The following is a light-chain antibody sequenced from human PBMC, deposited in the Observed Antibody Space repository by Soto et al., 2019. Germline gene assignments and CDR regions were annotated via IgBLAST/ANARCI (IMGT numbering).Light chain of an antibody. J-gene: IGKJ1*01. Sequence: EIVLTQSQATLSFSPGERATLSCRASQSVSSYLAWYQQKPGPAPRLLIYDASTRATGIPARFSGSGSGTDFMLTIRRLEPEDFAIYYCQQYDNFPQTFGQGTRVDIK. CDR1: QSVSSY. CDR2: DAS. CDR3: QQYDNFPQT. V-gene: IGKV3-11*01.